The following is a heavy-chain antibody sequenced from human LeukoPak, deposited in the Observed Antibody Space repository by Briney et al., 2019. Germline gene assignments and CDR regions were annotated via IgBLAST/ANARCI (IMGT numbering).Heavy chain of an antibody. Sequence: ASVKVSCKASGGTFSSYAISWVRQAPGQGLEWMGGIIPIFGTANYAQKFQGRVTITADESTSTAYMELSRLTSDDTAVYYCARDPPTGRIEEPFDPWGQGTLVTVSS. CDR1: GGTFSSYA. J-gene: IGHJ5*02. D-gene: IGHD3-10*01. CDR3: ARDPPTGRIEEPFDP. CDR2: IIPIFGTA. V-gene: IGHV1-69*13.